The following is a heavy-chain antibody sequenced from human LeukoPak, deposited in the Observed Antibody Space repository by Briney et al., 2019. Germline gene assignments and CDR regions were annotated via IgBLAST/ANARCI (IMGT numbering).Heavy chain of an antibody. Sequence: PGGSLRLSCAASGVTFSSYWMHWGRQAPGEGLGWVSRINSDGSSTSYADSVKGRFTISRDNAKNTLYLQMNSLRAEDTAVYYCARARYGGNYYFDYWGQGTLATVSS. CDR3: ARARYGGNYYFDY. D-gene: IGHD4-23*01. CDR1: GVTFSSYW. J-gene: IGHJ4*02. V-gene: IGHV3-74*01. CDR2: INSDGSST.